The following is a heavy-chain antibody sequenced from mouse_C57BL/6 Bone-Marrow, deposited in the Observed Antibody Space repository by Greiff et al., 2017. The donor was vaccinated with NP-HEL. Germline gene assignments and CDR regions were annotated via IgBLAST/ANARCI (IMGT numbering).Heavy chain of an antibody. D-gene: IGHD2-2*01. CDR3: AREGVTTAYWYFDV. CDR1: GYTFTSYW. CDR2: IYPSDSET. Sequence: QVQLQQPGAELVRPGSSVKLSCKASGYTFTSYWMDWVKQRPGQGLEWIGNIYPSDSETHYNQKFKDKATLTVDKSSSTADMQLSSLTSEDSAVYYCAREGVTTAYWYFDVWGTGTTVTVSS. V-gene: IGHV1-61*01. J-gene: IGHJ1*03.